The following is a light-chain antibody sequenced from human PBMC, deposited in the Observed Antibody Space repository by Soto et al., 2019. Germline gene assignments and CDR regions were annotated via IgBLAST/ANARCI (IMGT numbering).Light chain of an antibody. V-gene: IGKV3-15*01. Sequence: EIVMTQSPATLSVSPGERATLSCRASQSVSSNLAWYQQKPGQAPRLLIYVTSTRATGIPARFSGSGSGTDFTLTISTLQSEDFAVYYCQQYNKWPLTFGGGTKGDIK. J-gene: IGKJ4*01. CDR2: VTS. CDR3: QQYNKWPLT. CDR1: QSVSSN.